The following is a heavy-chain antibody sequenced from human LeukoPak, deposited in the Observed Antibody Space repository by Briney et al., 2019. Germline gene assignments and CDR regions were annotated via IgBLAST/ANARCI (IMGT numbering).Heavy chain of an antibody. J-gene: IGHJ5*01. Sequence: GGSLRLSCAASGFTFSSYEMNWVRQAPGKGLEWLSYISSGGSTIYYADSVKGRCTISRDNPKNSLYMQMNSLRAEDTAFYYCARGWFDSWGQGTLVTVSS. CDR1: GFTFSSYE. V-gene: IGHV3-48*03. CDR2: ISSGGSTI. CDR3: ARGWFDS.